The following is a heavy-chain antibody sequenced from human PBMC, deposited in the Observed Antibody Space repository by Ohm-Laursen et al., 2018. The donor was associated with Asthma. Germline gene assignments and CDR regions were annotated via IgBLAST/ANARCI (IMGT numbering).Heavy chain of an antibody. J-gene: IGHJ5*02. D-gene: IGHD6-13*01. CDR1: GFTFSSYW. CDR3: ARGSSSHPSWFDP. V-gene: IGHV3-74*01. Sequence: SLRLSCSASGFTFSSYWMHCVRQAPGKGLVWVSRINTDGSSTGYADSVKGRFTISRDNAKNTLNLQMNSLRAEDTAVYYCARGSSSHPSWFDPWGQGTLVTVSS. CDR2: INTDGSST.